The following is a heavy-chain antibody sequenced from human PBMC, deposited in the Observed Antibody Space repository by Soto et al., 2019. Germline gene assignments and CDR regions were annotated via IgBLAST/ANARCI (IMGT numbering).Heavy chain of an antibody. CDR2: IYYSGGT. D-gene: IGHD3-16*01. J-gene: IGHJ4*02. Sequence: QVQLQEAGPGLVKPSETLSLTCTVSGGSISSSYWSWIRQPPGKGLEWIGYIYYSGGTNYNPSLNSRVTISVDTSSNQFSLKLSSVTAADTAVYYCARGRGGYLDSGGQGTLVTVSS. V-gene: IGHV4-59*01. CDR1: GGSISSSY. CDR3: ARGRGGYLDS.